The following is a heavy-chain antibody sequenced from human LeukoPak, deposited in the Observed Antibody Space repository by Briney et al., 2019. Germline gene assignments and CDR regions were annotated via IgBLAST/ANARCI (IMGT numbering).Heavy chain of an antibody. D-gene: IGHD1-14*01. Sequence: GGSLRLSCAASGFTFRTYAMNWVRQAPGKGLEWVSGVSADGGSTYYADSVKGRFTISRDYSRSTLHLQMNSLRAEDTAVYYCAKGGTYSRYDMDVWGQGTTVTVSS. CDR1: GFTFRTYA. J-gene: IGHJ6*02. CDR3: AKGGTYSRYDMDV. V-gene: IGHV3-23*01. CDR2: VSADGGST.